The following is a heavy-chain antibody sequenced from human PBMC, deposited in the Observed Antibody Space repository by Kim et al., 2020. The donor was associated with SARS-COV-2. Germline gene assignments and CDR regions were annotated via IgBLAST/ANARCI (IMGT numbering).Heavy chain of an antibody. J-gene: IGHJ6*02. V-gene: IGHV1-3*01. Sequence: ASVKVSCKASGYTFTSYAMHWVRQAPGQRLEWMGWINAGNGNTKYSQKFQGRVTITRDTSASTAYMELSSLRSEDTAVYYCARLPPPQQPGIAAAGPYYYYGMDVWGQGTTVTVSS. CDR2: INAGNGNT. CDR1: GYTFTSYA. D-gene: IGHD6-13*01. CDR3: ARLPPPQQPGIAAAGPYYYYGMDV.